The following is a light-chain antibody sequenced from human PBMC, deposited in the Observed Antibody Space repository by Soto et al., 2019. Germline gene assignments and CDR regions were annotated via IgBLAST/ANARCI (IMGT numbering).Light chain of an antibody. CDR2: GAS. CDR3: QQYGSLPQSP. J-gene: IGKJ5*01. V-gene: IGKV3-20*01. CDR1: QSVSSSY. Sequence: EIVLTQSPGTLSLSPGERATLSCRASQSVSSSYLGWYQQKPGQAPRLLIYGASSRATGIPDKFSGSGSETDFTLTISRLEPEDCAVYYCQQYGSLPQSPFGQGTRLEMK.